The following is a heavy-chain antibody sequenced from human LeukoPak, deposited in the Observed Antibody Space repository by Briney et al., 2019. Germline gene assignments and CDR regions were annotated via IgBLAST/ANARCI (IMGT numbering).Heavy chain of an antibody. J-gene: IGHJ6*02. Sequence: GGSLRLSCASSGFTFSSYAMSWVRQAPGKGLEWVSAISGSGGSTYYADSVKGRFTISRDNSKNSLYLQMNSLRAEDTAVYYCAKGRLWFGEFTNRNYYYFGMDVWGQGTTVTVSS. CDR1: GFTFSSYA. CDR3: AKGRLWFGEFTNRNYYYFGMDV. V-gene: IGHV3-23*01. CDR2: ISGSGGST. D-gene: IGHD3-10*01.